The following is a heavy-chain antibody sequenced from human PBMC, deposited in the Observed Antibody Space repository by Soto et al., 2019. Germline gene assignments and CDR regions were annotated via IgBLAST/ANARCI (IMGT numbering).Heavy chain of an antibody. Sequence: SETLSLTCAVYGGSFSGYYWSWIRQPPGKGLEWIGEINHSGSTNYNPSLKSRVTISVDTSKNQFSLKLSSVTAADTAVYYCARTGGLTGRTYYYYYYYMDVWGKGTTVTVSS. CDR3: ARTGGLTGRTYYYYYYYMDV. D-gene: IGHD3-9*01. J-gene: IGHJ6*03. CDR1: GGSFSGYY. CDR2: INHSGST. V-gene: IGHV4-34*01.